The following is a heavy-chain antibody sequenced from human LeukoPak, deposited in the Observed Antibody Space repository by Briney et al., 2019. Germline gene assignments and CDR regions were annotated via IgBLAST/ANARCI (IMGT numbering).Heavy chain of an antibody. CDR2: IGGSGDKT. CDR3: VRRGDASSGWGDHDF. Sequence: GGSLRLSCAASGFTFNRNAISWVRQAPGRGLEGVSTIGGSGDKTFYADSVKGRFTISRDNSKDMVHLQMNSLTGEDTALYYCVRRGDASSGWGDHDFWGQGALVTVSS. J-gene: IGHJ4*02. V-gene: IGHV3-23*01. D-gene: IGHD6-19*01. CDR1: GFTFNRNA.